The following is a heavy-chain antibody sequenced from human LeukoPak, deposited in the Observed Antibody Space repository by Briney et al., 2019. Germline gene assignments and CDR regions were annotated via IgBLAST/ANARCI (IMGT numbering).Heavy chain of an antibody. CDR2: IGTAGDP. D-gene: IGHD1-26*01. V-gene: IGHV3-13*05. J-gene: IGHJ6*02. CDR3: ARDRWDPTLRHHYVVDV. Sequence: GGSLRLSCAASGFTLCCYDLLWVRQATGKGLEWVSAIGTAGDPYYPDSVKGRFTISRENAKNSLYLQMNSLRAGDTAVYYCARDRWDPTLRHHYVVDVWGQGTTVTVSS. CDR1: GFTLCCYD.